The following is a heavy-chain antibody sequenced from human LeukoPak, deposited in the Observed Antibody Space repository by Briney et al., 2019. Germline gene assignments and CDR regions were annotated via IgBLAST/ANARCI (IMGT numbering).Heavy chain of an antibody. CDR2: ISGSGGST. D-gene: IGHD3-10*01. CDR3: AKDSSYGSGSYSAFDY. Sequence: GSLRLSCAASGFTFSSYAMSWVRQAPGKGLEWVSAISGSGGSTYYADSVKGRFTISRDNSKNTLYLQMNSLRAEDTAVYYCAKDSSYGSGSYSAFDYWGQGTLVTVSS. CDR1: GFTFSSYA. J-gene: IGHJ4*02. V-gene: IGHV3-23*01.